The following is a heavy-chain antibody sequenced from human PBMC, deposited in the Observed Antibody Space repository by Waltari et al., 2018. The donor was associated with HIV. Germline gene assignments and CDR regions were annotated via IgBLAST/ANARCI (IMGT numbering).Heavy chain of an antibody. Sequence: EVQLVESGGGLVKPGGLLSLPCPASGLTSSSRSMNWVRQAPGKGLEWVSSISSSSSYIYYVDSVKGRFTISRDNAKNSLYLQMNSLRAEDTAVYYCARDLDGDYVAYFQHWGQGTLVTVSS. D-gene: IGHD4-17*01. J-gene: IGHJ1*01. CDR1: GLTSSSRS. CDR2: ISSSSSYI. CDR3: ARDLDGDYVAYFQH. V-gene: IGHV3-21*01.